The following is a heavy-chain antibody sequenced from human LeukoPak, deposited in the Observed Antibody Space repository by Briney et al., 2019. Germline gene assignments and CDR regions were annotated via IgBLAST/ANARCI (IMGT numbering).Heavy chain of an antibody. CDR2: IYSGGST. CDR3: ARVGDSSGYYYVS. CDR1: GFTFSSNY. J-gene: IGHJ5*02. V-gene: IGHV3-53*01. Sequence: GGYLRLSCAASGFTFSSNYMSWVRQAPGKGLEWVSVIYSGGSTYYADSVKGRFTISRDNSKNTLYLQMNSLRAEDTAVYYCARVGDSSGYYYVSWGQGTLVTVSS. D-gene: IGHD3-22*01.